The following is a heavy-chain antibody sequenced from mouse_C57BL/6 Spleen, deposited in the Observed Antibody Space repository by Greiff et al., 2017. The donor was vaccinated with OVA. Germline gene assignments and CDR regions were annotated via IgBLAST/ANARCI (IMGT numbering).Heavy chain of an antibody. CDR1: GYTFTSYW. Sequence: VQLQQSGAELVKPGASVKLSCKASGYTFTSYWMHWVKQRPGQGLEWIGMIHPNSGSTNYNEKFKSKATLTVDKSSSTAYMQLSSLTSEDSAVYYCARERDDYDEGSWFAYWGQGTLVTVSA. CDR2: IHPNSGST. D-gene: IGHD2-4*01. CDR3: ARERDDYDEGSWFAY. J-gene: IGHJ3*01. V-gene: IGHV1-64*01.